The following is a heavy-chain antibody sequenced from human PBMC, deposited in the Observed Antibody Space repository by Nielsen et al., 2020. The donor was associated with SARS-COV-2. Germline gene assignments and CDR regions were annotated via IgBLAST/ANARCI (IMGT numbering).Heavy chain of an antibody. D-gene: IGHD4-17*01. J-gene: IGHJ4*02. CDR3: ANFDYGDYLC. V-gene: IGHV3-23*01. CDR1: GFTFSSYA. Sequence: GESLKISCAASGFTFSSYAMSWVRQAPGKGLEWVSAISGSGGSTYYADSVKGRFTISRDNSKNTLYLQMNSLRAEDTAVYYYANFDYGDYLCRGQGTLVTVSS. CDR2: ISGSGGST.